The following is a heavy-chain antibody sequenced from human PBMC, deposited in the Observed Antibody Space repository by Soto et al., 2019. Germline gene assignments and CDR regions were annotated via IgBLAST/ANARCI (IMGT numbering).Heavy chain of an antibody. V-gene: IGHV1-18*01. CDR2: ISPYSGKT. Sequence: QIQLVQSGTEVRKPGASAKVSCKTSGYTFTNNDVCWVRQTPGQGLEWMGWISPYSGKTNYARKFKDRVTMTTDTSTSKVYMEPTSLTSDDTAVYYCAREGLLLLPDFWGQGTLVTVSS. J-gene: IGHJ4*02. D-gene: IGHD3-22*01. CDR3: AREGLLLLPDF. CDR1: GYTFTNND.